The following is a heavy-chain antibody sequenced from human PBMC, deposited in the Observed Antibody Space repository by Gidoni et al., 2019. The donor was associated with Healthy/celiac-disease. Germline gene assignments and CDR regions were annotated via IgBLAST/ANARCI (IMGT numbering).Heavy chain of an antibody. V-gene: IGHV4-34*01. CDR3: ARGPGNYGMDV. CDR1: GGSFSGYY. J-gene: IGHJ6*02. Sequence: QVQLQQWGAGLLKPSETLSLTCAVSGGSFSGYYWSWIRQPPGKGREGIGEINHSGSTNYNPSLKRRVTISVDTSKNQFSLKLSSVTAADTAVYYCARGPGNYGMDVWGQGTTVTVSS. CDR2: INHSGST.